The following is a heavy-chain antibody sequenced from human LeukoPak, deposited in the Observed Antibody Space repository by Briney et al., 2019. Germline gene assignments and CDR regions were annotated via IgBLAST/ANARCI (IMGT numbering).Heavy chain of an antibody. J-gene: IGHJ4*02. D-gene: IGHD5-18*01. Sequence: SETLSLTCAVYGGSFSGYYWSWIRQPPGKGLEWIGEINHSGSTNYNPSLKSRVTISVDTSKNQFSLKLSSVTAADTAVYYCALGREDTAMVGPFDYWGQGTLVTVSS. CDR2: INHSGST. CDR1: GGSFSGYY. CDR3: ALGREDTAMVGPFDY. V-gene: IGHV4-34*01.